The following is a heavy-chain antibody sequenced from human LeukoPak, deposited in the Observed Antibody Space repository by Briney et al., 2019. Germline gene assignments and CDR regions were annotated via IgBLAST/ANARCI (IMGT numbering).Heavy chain of an antibody. D-gene: IGHD2-21*02. Sequence: PGRSLRLSWERSGFTFRSYEMSWVRQAPGKGLERVSYIGNGGIKMRYADSVKGRFTISRDDDKNSLYLQMNSLRAEDTAVYYCARDPSGDCYFDYWRQGTLVTVSS. J-gene: IGHJ4*02. CDR1: GFTFRSYE. CDR2: IGNGGIKM. V-gene: IGHV3-48*03. CDR3: ARDPSGDCYFDY.